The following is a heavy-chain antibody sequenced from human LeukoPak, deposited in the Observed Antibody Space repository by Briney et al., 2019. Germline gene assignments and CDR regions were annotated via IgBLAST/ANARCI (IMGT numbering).Heavy chain of an antibody. CDR1: GFTFSSYA. J-gene: IGHJ4*02. V-gene: IGHV3-23*01. D-gene: IGHD6-25*01. Sequence: GGSLRLSCAASGFTFSSYAMSWVRQAPGKGLEWVSGISGGGGITYYAESVKGRFTISRDNSKNTLYLQMNSLRAEDTAVYYCAKETDQRPFDYWGQGTLVTVSS. CDR3: AKETDQRPFDY. CDR2: ISGGGGIT.